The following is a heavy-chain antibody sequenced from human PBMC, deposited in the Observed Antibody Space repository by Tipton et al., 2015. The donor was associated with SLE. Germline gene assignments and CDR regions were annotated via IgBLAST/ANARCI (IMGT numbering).Heavy chain of an antibody. CDR1: GGSISSRNW. V-gene: IGHV4-4*02. D-gene: IGHD4-17*01. J-gene: IGHJ4*02. Sequence: TLSLTCAVYGGSISSRNWWSWIRQPPGKGLEWIGEIDHSGSTNYNPSLESRVTISIDKSRNQFSLKLNSVTAADTAVYYCAKDYNYDYPDYNWGQGNLVTVSS. CDR3: AKDYNYDYPDYN. CDR2: IDHSGST.